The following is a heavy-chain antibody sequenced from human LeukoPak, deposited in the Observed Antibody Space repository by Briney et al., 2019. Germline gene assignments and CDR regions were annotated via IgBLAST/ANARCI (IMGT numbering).Heavy chain of an antibody. CDR2: INHSGST. J-gene: IGHJ3*02. V-gene: IGHV4-34*01. CDR3: ARGPGSSWYKGAFDI. CDR1: GGSFSGYY. Sequence: SSETLSLTCAVYGGSFSGYYWSWIRQPPGKGLEWNGEINHSGSTNYNPSLKSRVTISVDTSKNQFSLKLSSVTAADTAVYYCARGPGSSWYKGAFDIWGQGTMVTVSS. D-gene: IGHD6-13*01.